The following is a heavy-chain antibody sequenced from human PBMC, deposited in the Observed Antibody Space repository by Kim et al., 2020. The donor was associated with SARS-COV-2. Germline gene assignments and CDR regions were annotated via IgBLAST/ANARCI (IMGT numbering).Heavy chain of an antibody. CDR1: GFTVSSNY. J-gene: IGHJ2*01. CDR3: ARDKVAATTWYFDL. Sequence: GGSLRLSCAASGFTVSSNYMSWVRQAPGKGLEWVSVIYSGGSTYYADSVKGRFTISRDNSKNTLYLQMNSLRAEDTAVYYCARDKVAATTWYFDLWGRGTLVTVSS. CDR2: IYSGGST. D-gene: IGHD2-15*01. V-gene: IGHV3-66*01.